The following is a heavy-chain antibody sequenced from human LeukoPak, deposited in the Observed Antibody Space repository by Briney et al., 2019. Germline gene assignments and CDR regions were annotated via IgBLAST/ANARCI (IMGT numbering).Heavy chain of an antibody. CDR2: ISPDDSDI. V-gene: IGHV5-51*01. Sequence: PGQSLKISCKGSGYSFTTYWIACVRQMPGRGLEWMGIISPDDSDIRYSPSFQGHVTISADKSISTAYLQWSSLQASDTAMYYCARHEGSGSYYSYWGQGTLVTVSS. J-gene: IGHJ4*02. D-gene: IGHD1-26*01. CDR1: GYSFTTYW. CDR3: ARHEGSGSYYSY.